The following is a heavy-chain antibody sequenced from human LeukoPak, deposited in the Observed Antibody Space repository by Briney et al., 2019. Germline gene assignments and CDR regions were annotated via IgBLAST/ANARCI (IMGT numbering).Heavy chain of an antibody. CDR1: GFTLSNYG. D-gene: IGHD6-19*01. V-gene: IGHV3-33*01. J-gene: IGHJ4*02. CDR2: IWHDGSNK. Sequence: GGSLRLSCAASGFTLSNYGMHWVRQAPGKGLEWVAVIWHDGSNKYYADSVKGRFTISRDSSKNTLYLQMNSLRAEDMAVYYCARLGYGGSGWYFDYWGQGTLVTVSS. CDR3: ARLGYGGSGWYFDY.